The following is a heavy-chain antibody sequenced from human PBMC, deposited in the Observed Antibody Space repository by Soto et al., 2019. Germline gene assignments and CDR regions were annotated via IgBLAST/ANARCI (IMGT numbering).Heavy chain of an antibody. J-gene: IGHJ4*02. Sequence: LRLSCAASGFTFSSYGMHWVRQAPGKGLEWVAVISYDGSNKYYADSVKGRFTISRDNSKNTLYLQMNSLRAEDTAVYYCAKEETYSSSSGNDYWGQGTLVTVSS. V-gene: IGHV3-30*18. D-gene: IGHD6-6*01. CDR2: ISYDGSNK. CDR3: AKEETYSSSSGNDY. CDR1: GFTFSSYG.